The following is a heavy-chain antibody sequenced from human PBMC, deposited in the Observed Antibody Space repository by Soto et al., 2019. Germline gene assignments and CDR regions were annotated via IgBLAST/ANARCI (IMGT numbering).Heavy chain of an antibody. V-gene: IGHV3-74*01. D-gene: IGHD3-10*01. CDR3: ARYLLSEFYYYDGMDV. CDR2: INSDGSST. Sequence: EVQLVESGGGLVQPGGSLRLSCAASGFTFSSYWMHWVHQAPGKGLVWVSRINSDGSSTSYADSVKGRFTISRDNAKNTLDVQMNSLRAEDTAVYYCARYLLSEFYYYDGMDVWGQGTTVTVSS. J-gene: IGHJ6*02. CDR1: GFTFSSYW.